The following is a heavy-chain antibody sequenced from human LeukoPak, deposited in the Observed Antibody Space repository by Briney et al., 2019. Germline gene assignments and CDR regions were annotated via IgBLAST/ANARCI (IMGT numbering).Heavy chain of an antibody. CDR3: ARGYCSSASCYIPSPYYMDV. D-gene: IGHD2-2*02. J-gene: IGHJ6*03. CDR1: GGSISSHY. V-gene: IGHV4-59*11. Sequence: SETLSLTCTVSGGSISSHYWSWIRQPPGKGLEWIGYIYYSGSTNYNPSLKSRVTISVDTSKNQFSLKLSSVTAADTAVYYCARGYCSSASCYIPSPYYMDVWGKGTTVTVSS. CDR2: IYYSGST.